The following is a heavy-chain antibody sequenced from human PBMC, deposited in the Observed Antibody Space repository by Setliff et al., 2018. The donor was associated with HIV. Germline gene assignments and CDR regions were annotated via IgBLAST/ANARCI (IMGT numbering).Heavy chain of an antibody. V-gene: IGHV1-69-2*01. Sequence: VSCKASGYTFTNYYMHWVQQAPAKGLEWMGRVDPKNGDTIYAEKLRGRVTITADTSTDTAYTELGSLRSEDTAIYYCATLDYYGSATYNLALHYWGQGTLVTVSS. D-gene: IGHD3-10*01. CDR2: VDPKNGDT. CDR1: GYTFTNYY. J-gene: IGHJ4*02. CDR3: ATLDYYGSATYNLALHY.